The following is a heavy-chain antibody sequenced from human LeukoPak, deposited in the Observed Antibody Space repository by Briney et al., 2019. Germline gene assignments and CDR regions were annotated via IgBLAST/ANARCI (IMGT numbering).Heavy chain of an antibody. CDR2: INPSGGST. J-gene: IGHJ4*02. CDR3: ARDYGDYVFVY. V-gene: IGHV1-46*01. CDR1: GFTFSSYG. Sequence: SCAASGFTFSSYGMHWVRQAPGQGLEWMGIINPSGGSTSYAQKFQGRATMTRDTSTSTVYMELSSLRSEDTAVYYCARDYGDYVFVYWGQGTLVTVSS. D-gene: IGHD4-17*01.